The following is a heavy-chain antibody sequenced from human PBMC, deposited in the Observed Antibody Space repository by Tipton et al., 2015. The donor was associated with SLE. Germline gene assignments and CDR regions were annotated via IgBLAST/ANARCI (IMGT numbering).Heavy chain of an antibody. CDR3: VRDPGIAAAPNWFDP. Sequence: QLVQSGAEVKKPGASVKVSCKASGYTFASYGINWVRQAPGQGLEWMGWISGYNGETIYAQKSQGRVIMTIDTSTSTVYMELRSLRSDDTAVYYCVRDPGIAAAPNWFDPWGQRTLVTVSS. J-gene: IGHJ5*02. CDR2: ISGYNGET. CDR1: GYTFASYG. D-gene: IGHD6-13*01. V-gene: IGHV1-18*01.